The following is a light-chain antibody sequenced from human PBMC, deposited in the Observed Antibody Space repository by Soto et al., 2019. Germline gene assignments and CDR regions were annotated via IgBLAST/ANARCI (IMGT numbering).Light chain of an antibody. CDR1: TSNTGNNA. Sequence: QSVLAQPPSVSAAPRQRVTISCSGSTSNTGNNAVSWYQHVPGKAPKLLMYYDDVLSSGVSDRFSGSKFGTSASLAISGLQSEDEADYYCAAWDDNLNAVVFGGGTQLTVL. J-gene: IGLJ7*01. CDR3: AAWDDNLNAVV. CDR2: YDD. V-gene: IGLV1-36*01.